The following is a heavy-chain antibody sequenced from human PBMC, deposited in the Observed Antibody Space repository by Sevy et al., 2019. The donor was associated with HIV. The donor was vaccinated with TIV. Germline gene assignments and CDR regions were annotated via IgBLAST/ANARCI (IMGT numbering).Heavy chain of an antibody. CDR2: INCDGSST. V-gene: IGHV3-74*01. CDR3: ARGPYYRDTNTYFFMHY. Sequence: GGSLRLSCAGSGFTFSNYWMHWVRQAPGKGLVWVSRINCDGSSTSYADSVTGRFTISRDNAKNTLYLQMNSLRAEDTAVYYCARGPYYRDTNTYFFMHYWGQGTLVTVSS. J-gene: IGHJ4*02. CDR1: GFTFSNYW. D-gene: IGHD3-22*01.